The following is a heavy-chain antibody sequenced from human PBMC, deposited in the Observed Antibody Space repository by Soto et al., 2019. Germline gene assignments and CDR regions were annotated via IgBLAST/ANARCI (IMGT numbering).Heavy chain of an antibody. V-gene: IGHV4-59*08. D-gene: IGHD2-2*01. J-gene: IGHJ5*02. CDR2: VYYAGTT. CDR3: ARLGAFYQSLDP. CDR1: GGSFSPNY. Sequence: QVQLQESGPGLVRPSETLSLTCNVSGGSFSPNYWSWIRQPPGKGLEWLGYVYYAGTTTYNPSLKGRLTLSLDTSKNQFFLKLTSVIAADTAVYYCARLGAFYQSLDPWGQGTLVTVSS.